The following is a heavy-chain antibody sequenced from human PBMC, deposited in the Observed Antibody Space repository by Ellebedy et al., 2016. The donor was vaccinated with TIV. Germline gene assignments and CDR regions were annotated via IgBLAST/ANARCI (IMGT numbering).Heavy chain of an antibody. D-gene: IGHD3-10*01. V-gene: IGHV3-30*03. Sequence: GESLKISCAVSGFPLSSSVIHWVRQAPGKGLEWVSLISYHGSDKYYADSVKGRFTISRDNSKNTLDLQMNNLRTEDTAVYYCARDPDAFGDQYFDLWGQGTLVIVSS. CDR1: GFPLSSSV. CDR3: ARDPDAFGDQYFDL. J-gene: IGHJ5*01. CDR2: ISYHGSDK.